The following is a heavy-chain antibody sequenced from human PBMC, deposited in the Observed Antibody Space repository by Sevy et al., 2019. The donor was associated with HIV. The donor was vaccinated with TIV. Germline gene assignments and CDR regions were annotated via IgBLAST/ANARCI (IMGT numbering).Heavy chain of an antibody. V-gene: IGHV4-59*01. J-gene: IGHJ4*02. D-gene: IGHD2-15*01. CDR2: MYYSGYT. CDR1: GESTSSYY. Sequence: SETLSLTCSVSGESTSSYYWSWIRQPPAKRLEWIGFMYYSGYTNYNPSLQSRVTMSVDTSKNHFSLKLSSVTAADTAVFYFTLLQYLRSRRPYLKRPTLFYFCCQGTLVTVSS. CDR3: TLLQYLRSRRPYLKRPTLFYF.